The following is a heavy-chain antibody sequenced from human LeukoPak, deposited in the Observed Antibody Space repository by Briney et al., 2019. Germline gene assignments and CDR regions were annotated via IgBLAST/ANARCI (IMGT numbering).Heavy chain of an antibody. CDR3: AKASQDIVVVVAATGLDY. D-gene: IGHD2-15*01. Sequence: PGGSLRLSCAASGFTFSSYGMHWVRQAPGKGLEWVAVISYDGSNKYYADSVKGRFTISRDNSKNTLYLQMNSLRAEDTAVCYCAKASQDIVVVVAATGLDYWGRGTLVTVSS. J-gene: IGHJ4*02. V-gene: IGHV3-30*18. CDR2: ISYDGSNK. CDR1: GFTFSSYG.